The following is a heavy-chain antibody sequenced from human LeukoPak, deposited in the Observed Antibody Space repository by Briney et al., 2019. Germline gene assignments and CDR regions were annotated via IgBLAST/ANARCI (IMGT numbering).Heavy chain of an antibody. CDR3: ARTGRRYSSSWYYNYYYYMDV. CDR2: IKQDGSEK. Sequence: GGSLRLSCAASGFSFSDYNMHWVRQAPGKGLEWVANIKQDGSEKYYVDSVKGRFTISRDNAKNSLYLQMNSLRAEDTAVYYCARTGRRYSSSWYYNYYYYMDVWGKGTTVTISS. V-gene: IGHV3-7*01. CDR1: GFSFSDYN. J-gene: IGHJ6*03. D-gene: IGHD6-13*01.